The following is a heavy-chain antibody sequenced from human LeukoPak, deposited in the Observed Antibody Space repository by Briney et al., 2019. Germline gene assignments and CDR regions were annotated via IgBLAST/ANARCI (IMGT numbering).Heavy chain of an antibody. CDR2: ISAYDGNT. V-gene: IGHV1-18*01. D-gene: IGHD6-6*01. CDR1: GYTFTSYG. Sequence: GASVKVSCKASGYTFTSYGISWVRQAPGQGLEWVGCISAYDGNTNYAQTLQGRVTMTTDTSTSTAYMELRSLRSADTAVYYCATLYSSSGYYFDYWGQGTLVTVSS. J-gene: IGHJ4*02. CDR3: ATLYSSSGYYFDY.